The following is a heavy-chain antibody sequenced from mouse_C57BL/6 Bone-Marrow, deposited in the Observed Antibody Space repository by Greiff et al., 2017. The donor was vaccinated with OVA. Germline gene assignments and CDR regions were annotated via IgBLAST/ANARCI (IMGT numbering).Heavy chain of an antibody. CDR2: IDPSDSET. Sequence: QVQLQQPGAELVRPGSSVKLSCKASGYTFTSYWMHWVKQRPIQGLEWIGNIDPSDSETHYNQKFKDKATLTVDKSSSTAYMQLSRLTSEGSAVYYCTREDWDWYFDVWGTGTTVTVSS. D-gene: IGHD4-1*01. J-gene: IGHJ1*03. CDR1: GYTFTSYW. CDR3: TREDWDWYFDV. V-gene: IGHV1-52*01.